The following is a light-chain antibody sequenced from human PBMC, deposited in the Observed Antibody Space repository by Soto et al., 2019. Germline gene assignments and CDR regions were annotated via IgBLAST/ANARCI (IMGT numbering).Light chain of an antibody. CDR2: GAS. CDR1: QSVSSCY. Sequence: EIVLTQSPGTLSWSPGERATLSCRASQSVSSCYLAWYQQKPGQAPRILIYGASSRATGIPDRFSGSGSGTDFTLTISRLEPEDFAVYYCQQYGDSLTFGGGTKVEIK. CDR3: QQYGDSLT. V-gene: IGKV3-20*01. J-gene: IGKJ4*01.